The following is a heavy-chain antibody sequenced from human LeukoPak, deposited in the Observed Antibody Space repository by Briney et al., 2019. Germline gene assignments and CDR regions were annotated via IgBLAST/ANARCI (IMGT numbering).Heavy chain of an antibody. J-gene: IGHJ4*02. CDR3: ATFSNGFFSRTRCPYFFYY. CDR1: GYTLTELS. Sequence: ASVNVSCKVSGYTLTELSMHWVRQAPGKGLEWMGGFDPEDGETIYAQKFQGRVTMTEDTSTDTAYMELSSLRSKDTAVYYCATFSNGFFSRTRCPYFFYYWGQGTLVNVSP. CDR2: FDPEDGET. D-gene: IGHD2-2*03. V-gene: IGHV1-24*01.